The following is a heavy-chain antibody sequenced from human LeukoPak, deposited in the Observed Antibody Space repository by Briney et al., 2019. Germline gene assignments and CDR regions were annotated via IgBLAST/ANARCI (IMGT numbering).Heavy chain of an antibody. CDR3: ARSPRGYSYGHIDY. D-gene: IGHD5-18*01. CDR2: IGAAGDT. V-gene: IGHV3-13*01. J-gene: IGHJ4*02. CDR1: GLNLSYYD. Sequence: GRSLRLSCAASGLNLSYYDMHWVRQTTGKGLECVSAIGAAGDTYYPGSVKGRFTISRENARNSLYLQMNSLRAEDTAVYYCARSPRGYSYGHIDYWGQGTLVTVSS.